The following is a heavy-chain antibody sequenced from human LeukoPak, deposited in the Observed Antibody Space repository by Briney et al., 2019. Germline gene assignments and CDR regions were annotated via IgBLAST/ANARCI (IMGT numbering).Heavy chain of an antibody. CDR1: GFTFSDYY. CDR3: ARVTTVINTPFDY. CDR2: ISSSGSTI. Sequence: GGSLRLSCAASGFTFSDYYMSWIRQAPGKGLEWVSYISSSGSTIYYADSVKGRFTISRDNAKNSLYLQTNSLRAEDTAVYYCARVTTVINTPFDYWGQGTLVTVSS. J-gene: IGHJ4*02. V-gene: IGHV3-11*04. D-gene: IGHD4-17*01.